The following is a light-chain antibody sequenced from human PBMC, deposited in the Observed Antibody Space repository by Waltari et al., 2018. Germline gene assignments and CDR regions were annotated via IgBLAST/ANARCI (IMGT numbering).Light chain of an antibody. CDR2: DDS. V-gene: IGLV3-21*02. CDR1: NLGSKS. CDR3: QVWDSSSDPSYV. J-gene: IGLJ1*01. Sequence: SYVLTQPPSVSVAPGQTARITCGGNNLGSKSVHWYQQTPAQAPVLVVYDDSDRPSGIPERFSGSNSGNTATLTISRVEAGDEADYYCQVWDSSSDPSYVFGTGTKVTVL.